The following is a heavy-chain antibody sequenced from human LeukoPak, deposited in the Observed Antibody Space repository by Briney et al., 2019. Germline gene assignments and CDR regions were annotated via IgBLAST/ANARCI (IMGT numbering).Heavy chain of an antibody. CDR2: ISSSSSYI. D-gene: IGHD6-6*01. Sequence: GGSLRLSCAASGFTCSSYSMNWVRQAPGKGLEWVSSISSSSSYIYYADSVKGRFTISRDNAKNSLYLQMNSLRAEDTAVYYCARTPQYSSSSFDYWGQGTLVTVSS. CDR3: ARTPQYSSSSFDY. J-gene: IGHJ4*02. CDR1: GFTCSSYS. V-gene: IGHV3-21*01.